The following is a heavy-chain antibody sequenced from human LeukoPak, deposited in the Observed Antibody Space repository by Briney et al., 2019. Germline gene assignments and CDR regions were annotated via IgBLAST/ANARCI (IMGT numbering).Heavy chain of an antibody. J-gene: IGHJ4*02. CDR3: ARVHTTSSRSGAFDY. V-gene: IGHV4-30-2*01. Sequence: SQTLSLTCAVSGGSISSGGYSWSWIRQPPGTGLEWIGYIYHSGSTYYNPSLKSRVTISVDRSKNQFSLKLSSVTAADAAVYYCARVHTTSSRSGAFDYWGQGTLVTVSS. D-gene: IGHD6-13*01. CDR1: GGSISSGGYS. CDR2: IYHSGST.